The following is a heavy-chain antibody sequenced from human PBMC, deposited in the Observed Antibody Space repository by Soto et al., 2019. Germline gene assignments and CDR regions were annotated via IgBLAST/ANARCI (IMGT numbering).Heavy chain of an antibody. CDR3: AQGSGWIFDF. CDR2: VYWNDDN. CDR1: GFSLSANAVG. J-gene: IGHJ4*02. V-gene: IGHV2-5*01. D-gene: IGHD6-19*01. Sequence: QITLKESGPPLVTPTQTLTLTCTFSGFSLSANAVGVGWFRQPPGKALEWLALVYWNDDNHYSPSLQSRVSITKATSKNQVVLTMTHMDPVDTATYYWAQGSGWIFDFWGQGVLVTVSS.